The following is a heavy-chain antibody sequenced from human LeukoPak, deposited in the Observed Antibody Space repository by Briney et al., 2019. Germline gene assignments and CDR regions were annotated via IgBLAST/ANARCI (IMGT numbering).Heavy chain of an antibody. CDR2: ISSRSSYI. D-gene: IGHD1-7*01. Sequence: PGGSLRLSCAASGFTFSSYSMSWVRQAPGKGLEWVSSISSRSSYIYYADSVKGRFTLSRDNAKNSLYLQMNSLRAEDTAVYYCAREGTGTNTLDYWGQGTLVTVSS. J-gene: IGHJ4*02. CDR1: GFTFSSYS. V-gene: IGHV3-21*01. CDR3: AREGTGTNTLDY.